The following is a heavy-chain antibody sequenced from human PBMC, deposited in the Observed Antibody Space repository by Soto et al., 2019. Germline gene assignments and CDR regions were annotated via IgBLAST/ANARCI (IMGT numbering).Heavy chain of an antibody. D-gene: IGHD6-13*01. CDR3: ARQSYSSYYFDY. CDR2: ISSNGGST. V-gene: IGHV3-64*01. Sequence: EVQLVESGGGLVQPGGSLRLSCAASGFTFSSYAMHWVRQAPGKGLEYVSAISSNGGSTYYANSVKGRFTISRDNSKNTLYLQMGSLRAEDMAVYYCARQSYSSYYFDYWGQGTLVTVCS. J-gene: IGHJ4*02. CDR1: GFTFSSYA.